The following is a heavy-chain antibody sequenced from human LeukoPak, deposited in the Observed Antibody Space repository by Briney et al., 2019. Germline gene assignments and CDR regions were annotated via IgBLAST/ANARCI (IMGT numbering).Heavy chain of an antibody. D-gene: IGHD5-24*01. CDR1: GGSISSYY. Sequence: SETLSLTCTVSGGSISSYYWTWIRQPAGKGLEWIGRFYSTGSTNYNPSLKSRVTMSVDTSKNQFSLKLSSVTAADTAVYYCARGARAGYNLEPFDYWGQGTLVTVSS. CDR2: FYSTGST. V-gene: IGHV4-4*07. CDR3: ARGARAGYNLEPFDY. J-gene: IGHJ4*02.